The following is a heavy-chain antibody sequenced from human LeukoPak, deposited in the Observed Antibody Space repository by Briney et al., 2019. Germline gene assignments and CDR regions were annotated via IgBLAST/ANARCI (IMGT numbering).Heavy chain of an antibody. CDR3: ARTPYYDFWSGYYSASFDP. CDR1: GYTFTVYY. J-gene: IGHJ5*02. CDR2: VNPNSGGT. V-gene: IGHV1-2*02. D-gene: IGHD3-3*01. Sequence: ASVKVSCKASGYTFTVYYMHWVRQAPGQGLEWMVWVNPNSGGTNYAQKFQGRVTMTRDTSISTAYMELSRLRSDDTAVYYCARTPYYDFWSGYYSASFDPWGQGTLVTVSS.